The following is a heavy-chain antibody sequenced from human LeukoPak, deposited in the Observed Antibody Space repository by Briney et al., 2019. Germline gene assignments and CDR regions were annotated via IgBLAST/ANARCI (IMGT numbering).Heavy chain of an antibody. J-gene: IGHJ6*02. V-gene: IGHV3-30-3*01. CDR2: ISYDGSNK. Sequence: QPGGSQRLSCAASGFTFSSYAMHWVRQAPGKGLEWVAVISYDGSNKYYADSVKGRFNISRDNSKNTVYLQMNSLRAEDTAVYYCARDFSLYGGLGYYGMDVWGQGTTVTVSS. CDR1: GFTFSSYA. CDR3: ARDFSLYGGLGYYGMDV. D-gene: IGHD4-23*01.